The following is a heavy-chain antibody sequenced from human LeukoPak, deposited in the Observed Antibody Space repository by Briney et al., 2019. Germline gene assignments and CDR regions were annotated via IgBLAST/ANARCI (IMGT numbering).Heavy chain of an antibody. Sequence: GESLKISRKGSGYSFTSYWIGWVRQMPGKGLEWMGIIYPGDSDTRYSPSFQGQVTISADKSISTAYLQWSSLKASDTAMYYCARQAYGDYYYYYMDVWGKGTTVTVSS. D-gene: IGHD4-17*01. J-gene: IGHJ6*03. CDR3: ARQAYGDYYYYYMDV. CDR1: GYSFTSYW. V-gene: IGHV5-51*01. CDR2: IYPGDSDT.